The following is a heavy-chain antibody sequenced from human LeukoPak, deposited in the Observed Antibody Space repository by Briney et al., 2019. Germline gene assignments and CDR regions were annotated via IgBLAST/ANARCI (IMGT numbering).Heavy chain of an antibody. CDR1: GGSISSSSYY. CDR2: IYYSGST. J-gene: IGHJ3*02. V-gene: IGHV4-39*01. CDR3: ARGVLLWFGELLSPFDI. Sequence: SETLSLTCTVSGGSISSSSYYWGWIRQPPGKGLEWIGSIYYSGSTYYNPSLKSRVTISVDTSKNQFSLKLSSVTAADTAVYYCARGVLLWFGELLSPFDIWGQGTMVTVSS. D-gene: IGHD3-10*01.